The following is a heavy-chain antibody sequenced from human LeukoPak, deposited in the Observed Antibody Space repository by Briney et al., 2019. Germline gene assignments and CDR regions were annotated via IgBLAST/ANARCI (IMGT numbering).Heavy chain of an antibody. CDR3: ARVVDIGYDEYSSGRGVGNWFDP. CDR2: ISAYNGKT. V-gene: IGHV1-18*01. Sequence: GASVKVSCKASGYTFTSYGISWVRQAPGQGLEWMGWISAYNGKTNYAQKLQGRVTMTTDTSTSTAYMELRSLRSDDTAVYYCARVVDIGYDEYSSGRGVGNWFDPWGQGTLATVSS. D-gene: IGHD6-19*01. CDR1: GYTFTSYG. J-gene: IGHJ5*02.